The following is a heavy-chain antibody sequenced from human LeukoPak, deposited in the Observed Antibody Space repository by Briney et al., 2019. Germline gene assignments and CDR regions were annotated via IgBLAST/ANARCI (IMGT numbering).Heavy chain of an antibody. CDR3: ARGGRKITMIVVVIPTHFDY. D-gene: IGHD3-22*01. CDR2: INHSGST. J-gene: IGHJ4*02. CDR1: GGSFSGYY. Sequence: SETLSLTCAVYGGSFSGYYWSWIRQPPGKGLEWIGEINHSGSTNYNPSLKSRVTISVDTSKNQFSLKLSSVTAADTAVYYCARGGRKITMIVVVIPTHFDYWGQGTLVTVSS. V-gene: IGHV4-34*01.